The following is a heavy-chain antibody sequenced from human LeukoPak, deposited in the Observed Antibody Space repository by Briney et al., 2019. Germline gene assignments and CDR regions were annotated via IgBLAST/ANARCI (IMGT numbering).Heavy chain of an antibody. J-gene: IGHJ5*02. Sequence: SGPTLVKPTQTLTLTGTFSGFSLSTSGVGVGWIRQPPGKALEWLALIYWDDDKRYSPSLKSRLTITKDTSKSQVVLTMNNMDPVDTAPYYCAHSSLYYDFWSGYYGGDWFDPWGQGTMVTVSS. CDR2: IYWDDDK. D-gene: IGHD3-3*01. CDR1: GFSLSTSGVG. CDR3: AHSSLYYDFWSGYYGGDWFDP. V-gene: IGHV2-5*02.